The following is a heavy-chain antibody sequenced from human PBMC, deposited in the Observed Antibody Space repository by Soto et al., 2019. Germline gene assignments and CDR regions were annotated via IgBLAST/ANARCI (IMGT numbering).Heavy chain of an antibody. CDR1: GFSLSTSGVG. CDR3: AHRYYDFWSGPNPYFDY. D-gene: IGHD3-3*01. Sequence: FGPTLVNPTQTLTLTCTFSGFSLSTSGVGVGWIRQPPGKALEWLALIYWNDDKRYSPSLKSRLTITKDTSKNQVVLTMTNMDPVDTATYYCAHRYYDFWSGPNPYFDYWGQGTLVTVSS. V-gene: IGHV2-5*01. CDR2: IYWNDDK. J-gene: IGHJ4*02.